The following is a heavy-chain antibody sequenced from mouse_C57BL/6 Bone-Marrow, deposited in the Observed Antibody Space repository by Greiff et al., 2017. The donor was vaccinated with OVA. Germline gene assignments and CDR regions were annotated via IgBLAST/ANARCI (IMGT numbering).Heavy chain of an antibody. Sequence: VQLQQSGAELVKPGASVKLSCTASGFNIKDYYMHWVKQRPEQGLEWIGRIDPEDGETKYAPKFQGKATITADTSSNTAYLQLSSLTSEDTAVYYCSRSPGRGSLYFDYWGQGTTLTVSS. CDR1: GFNIKDYY. D-gene: IGHD3-1*01. J-gene: IGHJ2*01. CDR2: IDPEDGET. CDR3: SRSPGRGSLYFDY. V-gene: IGHV14-2*01.